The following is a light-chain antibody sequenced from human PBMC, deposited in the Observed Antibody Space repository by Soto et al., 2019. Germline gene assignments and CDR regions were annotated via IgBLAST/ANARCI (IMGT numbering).Light chain of an antibody. CDR3: CSYAGSYGV. Sequence: QSALTQPRSVSGSPGQSVTISCTGTSSDVGGYNYVSWYQQHPGKAPKLMIYDVSKRPSGVPDRFSGSKSGNTASLTISGLQDEDEADYYCCSYAGSYGVFGTGTKLTVL. CDR1: SSDVGGYNY. J-gene: IGLJ1*01. CDR2: DVS. V-gene: IGLV2-11*01.